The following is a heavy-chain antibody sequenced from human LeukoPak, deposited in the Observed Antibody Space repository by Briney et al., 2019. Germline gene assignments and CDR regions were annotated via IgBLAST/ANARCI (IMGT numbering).Heavy chain of an antibody. J-gene: IGHJ6*03. V-gene: IGHV1-69*13. CDR3: ASSSQRITIFGVVKGYYYMDV. CDR2: IIPIFGTA. CDR1: GYTFTGYY. Sequence: VASVKVSCKASGYTFTGYYMHWVRQAPGQGLEWMGGIIPIFGTANYAQKFQGRVTITADESTSTAYMELSSLRSEDTAVYYCASSSQRITIFGVVKGYYYMDVWGKGTTVTVSS. D-gene: IGHD3-3*01.